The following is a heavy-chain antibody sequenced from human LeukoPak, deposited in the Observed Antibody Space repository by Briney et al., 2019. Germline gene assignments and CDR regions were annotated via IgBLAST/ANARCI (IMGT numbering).Heavy chain of an antibody. Sequence: PSETPSLTCTVSGGSISSYYWSWIRQPAGKGLEWIGRIYTSGSTNYNPSLKSRVTMSVDTSKNQFSLKLSSVTAADTAVYYCAKSRYYYDSSGYYYVEYYYGMDVWGQGTTVTVSS. CDR1: GGSISSYY. CDR3: AKSRYYYDSSGYYYVEYYYGMDV. CDR2: IYTSGST. J-gene: IGHJ6*02. V-gene: IGHV4-4*07. D-gene: IGHD3-22*01.